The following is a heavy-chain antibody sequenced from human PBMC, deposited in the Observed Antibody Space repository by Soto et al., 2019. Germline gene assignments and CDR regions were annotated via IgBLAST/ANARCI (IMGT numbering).Heavy chain of an antibody. D-gene: IGHD3-3*01. CDR1: GHSISSGDY. J-gene: IGHJ4*02. Sequence: KASETLSLTCAVSGHSISSGDYWGWIRQPPGKGLEWIGNVYHSGSTYYNPSLKSRVTISVDTSKNQFSLKLSSVTAADTAVYFCARISLDFWSSYYIDSWGQGTLVTVSS. CDR2: VYHSGST. CDR3: ARISLDFWSSYYIDS. V-gene: IGHV4-38-2*01.